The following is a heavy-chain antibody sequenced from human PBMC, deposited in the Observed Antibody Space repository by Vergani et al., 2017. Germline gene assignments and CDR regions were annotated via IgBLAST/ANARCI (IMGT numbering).Heavy chain of an antibody. CDR3: ARDLAYCGGDCTYGMDV. Sequence: EVQLVESGGGLVKPGGSLRLSCAASGFTFSNAWMSWVRQAPGKGLEWVGRIKSKTDGGTTDYAAPVKGRFTISRDDSKNTLYLQMNSLRAEDTAVYYCARDLAYCGGDCTYGMDVWGQGTTVTVSS. D-gene: IGHD2-21*02. V-gene: IGHV3-15*01. CDR2: IKSKTDGGTT. CDR1: GFTFSNAW. J-gene: IGHJ6*02.